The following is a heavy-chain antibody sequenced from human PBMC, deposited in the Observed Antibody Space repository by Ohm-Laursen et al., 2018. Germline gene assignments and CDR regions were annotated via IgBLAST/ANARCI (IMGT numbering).Heavy chain of an antibody. Sequence: SLRLSCSASGFTFADYAMHWVRQAPGKGLEWVSAIGGTGGSGDTTYYADSVKGRFTISRDNANNFLYLQMNSLRAEDTAVYYCARDISPVIVGVAFDVFDIWGQGTMVTVSS. D-gene: IGHD1-26*01. CDR1: GFTFADYA. J-gene: IGHJ3*02. V-gene: IGHV3-23*01. CDR2: IGGTGGSGDTT. CDR3: ARDISPVIVGVAFDVFDI.